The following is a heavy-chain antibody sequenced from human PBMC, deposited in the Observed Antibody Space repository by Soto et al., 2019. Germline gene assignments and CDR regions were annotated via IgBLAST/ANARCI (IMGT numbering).Heavy chain of an antibody. CDR1: GGSISSGDYY. Sequence: SSETLSLTCTVSGGSISSGDYYWSWIRQPPGKGLEWIGYIYYNGSPYSNPSLKSRVTISVDTSKNQFSLKLSSVTATDTAVYYCARGEANDYVWGSYRYHNYFDYWGQGTLVTVSS. CDR2: IYYNGSP. J-gene: IGHJ4*02. CDR3: ARGEANDYVWGSYRYHNYFDY. V-gene: IGHV4-30-4*01. D-gene: IGHD3-16*02.